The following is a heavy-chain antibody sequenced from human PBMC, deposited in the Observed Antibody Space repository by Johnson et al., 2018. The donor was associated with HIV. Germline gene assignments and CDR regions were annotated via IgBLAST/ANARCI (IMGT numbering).Heavy chain of an antibody. V-gene: IGHV3-33*03. CDR2: IWYDGSNK. J-gene: IGHJ3*02. D-gene: IGHD3-16*02. Sequence: QVQLVESGGGVVQPGRSLRLSCAASGFTFSSNGMHWVRQAPGKGLEWVAVIWYDGSNKYYADSVKGRFTISRDNAKNSLYLHMNSLRAEDTALYYCASGLINDDVWGGYRYGDAFDIWGQGTMVTVSS. CDR3: ASGLINDDVWGGYRYGDAFDI. CDR1: GFTFSSNG.